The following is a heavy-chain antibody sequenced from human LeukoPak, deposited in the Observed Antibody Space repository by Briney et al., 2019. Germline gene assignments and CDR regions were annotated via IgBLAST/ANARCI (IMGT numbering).Heavy chain of an antibody. Sequence: GGSLRPSCAASGFTFTNYWMNWVRQAPGKGLEWVASIKQDGSEKYYVDSVEGRLTISRDNAKKPLYLQMNSLRAEDTAVYYCARDGAAPGLYFDSWGQGTLVTVS. D-gene: IGHD6-13*01. CDR3: ARDGAAPGLYFDS. CDR1: GFTFTNYW. V-gene: IGHV3-7*01. J-gene: IGHJ4*02. CDR2: IKQDGSEK.